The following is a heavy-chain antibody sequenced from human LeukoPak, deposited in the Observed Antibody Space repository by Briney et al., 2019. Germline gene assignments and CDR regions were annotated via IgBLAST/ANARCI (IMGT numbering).Heavy chain of an antibody. Sequence: GGSLRLSCSASGFTFSSYAMSWVRQAPGRGLEWVSAISGSGGSTYYADSVKGRFTISRDNSKNTLYLQMNSLRAEDTAVYYCAKDGRRVGVVPAAIRGDFDYWGQGTLVTVSS. CDR2: ISGSGGST. D-gene: IGHD2-2*02. J-gene: IGHJ4*02. CDR1: GFTFSSYA. CDR3: AKDGRRVGVVPAAIRGDFDY. V-gene: IGHV3-23*01.